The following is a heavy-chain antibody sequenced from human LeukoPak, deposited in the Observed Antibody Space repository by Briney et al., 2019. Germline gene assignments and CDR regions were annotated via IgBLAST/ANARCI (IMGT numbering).Heavy chain of an antibody. CDR3: ARFGYCSSTSCENYYYTDV. CDR2: INHSGST. J-gene: IGHJ6*03. CDR1: GGSFSGYY. Sequence: SETLSLTCAVYGGSFSGYYWSWIRQPPGKGLEWIGEINHSGSTNYNPSLKSRVTISVDTSKNQFSLKLSSVTAADTAVYYCARFGYCSSTSCENYYYTDVWGKGTTVTVSS. V-gene: IGHV4-34*01. D-gene: IGHD2-2*01.